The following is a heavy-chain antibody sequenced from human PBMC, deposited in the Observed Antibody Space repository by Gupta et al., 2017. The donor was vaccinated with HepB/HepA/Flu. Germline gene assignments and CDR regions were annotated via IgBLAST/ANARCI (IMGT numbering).Heavy chain of an antibody. J-gene: IGHJ6*02. CDR2: IKQDGSEK. CDR1: GFTFSSYW. CDR3: ARVGQWRASYYYGMDV. V-gene: IGHV3-7*01. Sequence: EVQLVASGGGLVQPGASLRLSCAASGFTFSSYWMSWVRQAPGKGLEWVANIKQDGSEKYYVDSVKGRFTISRDNAKNSLYLQMNSLRAEDTAVYYCARVGQWRASYYYGMDVWGQGTTVTVSS. D-gene: IGHD6-19*01.